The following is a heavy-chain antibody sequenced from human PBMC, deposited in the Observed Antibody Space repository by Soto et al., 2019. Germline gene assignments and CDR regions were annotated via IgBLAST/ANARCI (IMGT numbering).Heavy chain of an antibody. CDR3: AKSGDSTVTTTLDD. CDR2: ISGSGGST. Sequence: GGSLRLSCAASGFTFSSYAMSWVRQAPGKGLEWVSAISGSGGSTYYADSVKGRFTISRDNSKNTLYLQMNSLRAEDTAVYYCAKSGDSTVTTTLDDWRQRPLVTVVS. D-gene: IGHD4-17*01. CDR1: GFTFSSYA. V-gene: IGHV3-23*01. J-gene: IGHJ4*02.